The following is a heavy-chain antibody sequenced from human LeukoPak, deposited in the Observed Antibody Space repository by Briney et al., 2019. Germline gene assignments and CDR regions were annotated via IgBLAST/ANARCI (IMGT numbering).Heavy chain of an antibody. D-gene: IGHD4-17*01. V-gene: IGHV3-23*01. Sequence: GGSLRLACAASGFTFSSYAMSWVRRAPGRGLEWVSAISGSGGSTYYADSVKGRFTISRDNSKNTLYLQMNSLRAEDTAVYYCAKIATVMFDYWGQGTLVTVSS. CDR1: GFTFSSYA. CDR2: ISGSGGST. J-gene: IGHJ4*02. CDR3: AKIATVMFDY.